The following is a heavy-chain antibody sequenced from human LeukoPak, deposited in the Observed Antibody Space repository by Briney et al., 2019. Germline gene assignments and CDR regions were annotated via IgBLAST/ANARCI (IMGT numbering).Heavy chain of an antibody. Sequence: SESLSLTCAVHGQSFSAYFWSWIRQVPGKGLEWIGEIDHRGSSNYNPPLKSRATISVDTSKNHFSLSLTSVTAADTAVYYCATRSSTLAAARCFDDWGQGTVVTVSS. CDR3: ATRSSTLAAARCFDD. D-gene: IGHD6-6*01. J-gene: IGHJ4*03. CDR2: IDHRGSS. V-gene: IGHV4-34*01. CDR1: GQSFSAYF.